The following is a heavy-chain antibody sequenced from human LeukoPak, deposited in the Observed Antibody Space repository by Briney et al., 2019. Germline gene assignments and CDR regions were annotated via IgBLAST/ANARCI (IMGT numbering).Heavy chain of an antibody. Sequence: ASVKVSCKASGYTFTSYDINWVRQATGQGLEWMGWMNPNSGNTGYAQKFQGRVTMTRNTSISTAYMELSSLRSEDTAVYYCAGLFLPYYDFWSGYYNQGDAFDIWGQGTMVTVSS. CDR2: MNPNSGNT. J-gene: IGHJ3*02. CDR3: AGLFLPYYDFWSGYYNQGDAFDI. V-gene: IGHV1-8*01. CDR1: GYTFTSYD. D-gene: IGHD3-3*01.